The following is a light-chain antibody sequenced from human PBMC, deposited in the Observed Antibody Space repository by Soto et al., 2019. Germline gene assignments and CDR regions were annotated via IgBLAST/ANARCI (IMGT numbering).Light chain of an antibody. CDR3: QQYGSSPWT. V-gene: IGKV3-20*01. J-gene: IGKJ1*01. CDR1: QSVSSSY. Sequence: EIVLTQSPGTLSLSPGERATLSCRASQSVSSSYLAWYQQNPGQAPRLLIYGASSRATGIPDMFSGSGSGTDFTLTISRLEPEAFSVYYCQQYGSSPWTFGQGTKVEIK. CDR2: GAS.